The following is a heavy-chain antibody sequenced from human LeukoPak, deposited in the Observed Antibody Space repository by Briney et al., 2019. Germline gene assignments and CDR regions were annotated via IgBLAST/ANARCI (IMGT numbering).Heavy chain of an antibody. CDR2: INHSGST. CDR3: ARLLYDYGDYYYGMDV. V-gene: IGHV4-34*01. J-gene: IGHJ6*02. D-gene: IGHD4-17*01. CDR1: GGSFSGYY. Sequence: SETLSLTCAVYGGSFSGYYWSWIRQPPGKGLEWIGEINHSGSTNYNPSLKSRVTISVDTSKNQFSLKLSSVTAADTAVYYCARLLYDYGDYYYGMDVWGQGTTVTVSS.